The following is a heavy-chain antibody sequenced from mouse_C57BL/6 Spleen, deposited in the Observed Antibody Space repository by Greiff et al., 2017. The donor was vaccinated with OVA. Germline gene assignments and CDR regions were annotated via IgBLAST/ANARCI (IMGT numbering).Heavy chain of an antibody. J-gene: IGHJ1*03. V-gene: IGHV1-54*01. CDR2: INPGSGGT. D-gene: IGHD1-1*01. Sequence: QVQLQQSGAELVRPGTSVKVSCKASGYAFTNYLIEWVKQRPGQGLEWIGRINPGSGGTNYTAKFKGKATLTADTSSSTAYMQLSSLTSEDSAVNYCVTTVGDGYFDVWGTGTSVTVSS. CDR1: GYAFTNYL. CDR3: VTTVGDGYFDV.